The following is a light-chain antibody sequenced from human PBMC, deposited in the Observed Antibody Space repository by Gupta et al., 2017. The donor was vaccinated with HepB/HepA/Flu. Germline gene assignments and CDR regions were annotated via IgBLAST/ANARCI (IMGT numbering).Light chain of an antibody. J-gene: IGLJ2*01. CDR1: SSDVGGYNY. V-gene: IGLV2-14*03. CDR3: SSDTSSSSVV. Sequence: SALTQPASVSGSPGQSITISCTGTSSDVGGYNYVSWYQQHPGKAPKLMIYDVSNRPAGLSNRFSGSKSGNTASLTISGLQEEDEADYYCSSDTSSSSVVFGGGTKLTVL. CDR2: DVS.